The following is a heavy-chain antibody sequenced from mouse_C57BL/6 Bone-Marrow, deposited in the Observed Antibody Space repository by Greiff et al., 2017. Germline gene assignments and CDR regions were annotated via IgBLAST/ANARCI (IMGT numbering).Heavy chain of an antibody. CDR3: ARRYYDY. D-gene: IGHD2-3*01. Sequence: EVQLVESGGGLVKPGGSLQLSCAASGFTFSDYGMHWVRQAPEKGLEWVAYISSGSSTLYYADTVKGRFTISRDNAKNTLFLQMTSLRSEDTAMYYCARRYYDYWCQGTTLTVSS. V-gene: IGHV5-17*01. CDR2: ISSGSSTL. J-gene: IGHJ2*01. CDR1: GFTFSDYG.